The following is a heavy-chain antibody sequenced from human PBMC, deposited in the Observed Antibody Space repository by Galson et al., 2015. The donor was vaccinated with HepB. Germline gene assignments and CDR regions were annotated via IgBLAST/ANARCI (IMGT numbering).Heavy chain of an antibody. CDR2: INTNTGNP. J-gene: IGHJ4*02. V-gene: IGHV7-4-1*02. D-gene: IGHD3-22*01. CDR1: GYTFTSYA. CDR3: ARGQDYYDSSGLPGGY. Sequence: SVKVSCKASGYTFTSYAMNWVRQAPGQGLEWMGGINTNTGNPTYAQGFTGRFVFSLDTSVSTAYLQISSLKAEDTAVYYCARGQDYYDSSGLPGGYWGQGTLVTVSS.